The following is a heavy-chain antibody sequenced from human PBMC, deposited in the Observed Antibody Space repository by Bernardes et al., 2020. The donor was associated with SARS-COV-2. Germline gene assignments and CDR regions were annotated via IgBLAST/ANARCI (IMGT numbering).Heavy chain of an antibody. V-gene: IGHV4-59*01. Sequence: SETLSLTCTVSGGSISNYYWSWVRQPPGKELEWIGYIYHSGSTNYNPSLRSRVTISVDTSKNQFSLKLISVTAADTAVYYCARGAARLYWYFDLWGRGTLVTVSS. D-gene: IGHD6-6*01. J-gene: IGHJ2*01. CDR2: IYHSGST. CDR3: ARGAARLYWYFDL. CDR1: GGSISNYY.